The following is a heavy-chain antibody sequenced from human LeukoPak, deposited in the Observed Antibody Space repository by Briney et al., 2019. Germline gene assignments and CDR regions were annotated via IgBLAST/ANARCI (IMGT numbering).Heavy chain of an antibody. CDR1: GFTFSSYA. J-gene: IGHJ4*02. Sequence: PGGSLRLSCAASGFTFSSYAMHWVRQAPGKGLEWVAVISYDGSNKYYADSVKGRFTISRDNSKNTLYLQMNSLRAEDTAVYYCARAREQWLGSLDYWGQGTLVTVSS. D-gene: IGHD6-19*01. CDR3: ARAREQWLGSLDY. CDR2: ISYDGSNK. V-gene: IGHV3-30-3*01.